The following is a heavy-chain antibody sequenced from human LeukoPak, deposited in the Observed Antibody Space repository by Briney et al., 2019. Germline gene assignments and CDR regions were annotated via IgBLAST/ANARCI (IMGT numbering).Heavy chain of an antibody. CDR1: GFTFSSNG. Sequence: GGSLRLSCAASGFTFSSNGMHWVRQAPGKGLEWVAFIRYDGSNKYYADSVKGRFTISRDNSKNTLYLQMNSLRAEDTAVYYCAKDTPLNYYDCSGSWGQGTLVTVSS. D-gene: IGHD3-22*01. CDR3: AKDTPLNYYDCSGS. J-gene: IGHJ5*02. V-gene: IGHV3-30*02. CDR2: IRYDGSNK.